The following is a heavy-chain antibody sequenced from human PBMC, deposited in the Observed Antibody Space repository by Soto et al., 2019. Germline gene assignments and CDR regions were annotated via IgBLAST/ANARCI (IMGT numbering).Heavy chain of an antibody. D-gene: IGHD5-18*01. CDR1: GGTFGTYT. CDR2: IIPYLDIT. Sequence: QVQLLQSGAEVKKPGSSVKVSCKASGGTFGTYTISWVRQAPGQGLEWMGRIIPYLDITDYAQKFQGRFTIAADKSTTTAYMELNRLRSEDTAVYFCARDTTYWGQGTLVTVSS. J-gene: IGHJ4*02. V-gene: IGHV1-69*02. CDR3: ARDTTY.